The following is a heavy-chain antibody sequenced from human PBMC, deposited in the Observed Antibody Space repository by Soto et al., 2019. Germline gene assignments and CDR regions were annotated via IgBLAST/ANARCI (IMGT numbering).Heavy chain of an antibody. CDR2: IIPIFGTA. Sequence: SVKVSCKASGGTFSSYAISWVRQAPGQGLEWMGGIIPIFGTANYAQKFQGRVTITADESTSTAYMELSSLRSEDTAVYYCARDYGSGSYYSDYWGQGTLVTVSS. J-gene: IGHJ4*02. CDR1: GGTFSSYA. V-gene: IGHV1-69*13. D-gene: IGHD3-10*01. CDR3: ARDYGSGSYYSDY.